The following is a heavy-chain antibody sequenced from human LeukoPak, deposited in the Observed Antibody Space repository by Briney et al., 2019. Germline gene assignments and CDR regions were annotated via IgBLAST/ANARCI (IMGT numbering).Heavy chain of an antibody. Sequence: GASVKVSCKASGYTFTSYYMHWVRQAPGQGLEWMGIINPSGGSTSYAQKLQGRVTMTTDTSTSTAYMELRSLRSDDTAVYYCARSQWLYLSEDYWGQGTLVTVSS. CDR1: GYTFTSYY. V-gene: IGHV1-46*01. CDR3: ARSQWLYLSEDY. CDR2: INPSGGST. J-gene: IGHJ4*02. D-gene: IGHD6-19*01.